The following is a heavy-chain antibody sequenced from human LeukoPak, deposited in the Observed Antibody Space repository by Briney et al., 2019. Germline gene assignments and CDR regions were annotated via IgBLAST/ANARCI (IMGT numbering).Heavy chain of an antibody. D-gene: IGHD3-10*01. CDR1: GYIFTNHY. Sequence: ASVKVSCKASGYIFTNHYMHWVRQAPGQGLEWMGLINPSGSSTLYAEKFRGRIIMTRDMSTATDYMELSSLRSEDTAVYYCAKSFWWFGEFSPFDIWGQGTMVTVSS. V-gene: IGHV1-46*01. CDR2: INPSGSST. J-gene: IGHJ3*02. CDR3: AKSFWWFGEFSPFDI.